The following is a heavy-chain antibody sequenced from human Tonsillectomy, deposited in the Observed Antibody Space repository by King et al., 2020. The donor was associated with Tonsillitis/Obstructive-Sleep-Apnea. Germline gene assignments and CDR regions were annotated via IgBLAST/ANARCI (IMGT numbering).Heavy chain of an antibody. Sequence: VQLVESGGGVVQPGRSLRLSCAASGFTFSSYGMHWVRQAPGKGLEWVAVIWYDGSNKYYADSVKGRFTISRDNSKNTLYLQMTSRRAEETAVYYCALDRPPEWLVPYDAFDIWGQGTMVTVSS. CDR2: IWYDGSNK. J-gene: IGHJ3*02. D-gene: IGHD6-19*01. CDR1: GFTFSSYG. V-gene: IGHV3-33*01. CDR3: ALDRPPEWLVPYDAFDI.